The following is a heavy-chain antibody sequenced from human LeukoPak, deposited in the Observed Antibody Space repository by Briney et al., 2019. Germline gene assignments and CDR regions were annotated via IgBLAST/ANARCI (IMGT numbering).Heavy chain of an antibody. CDR3: ARENVVAQGTFDY. V-gene: IGHV4-39*07. Sequence: SETLSLTCTVSGGSISSSSYHWGWIRQTPGKGLEWIGSIYYSGSTYYNPSLKSRVTISVDTSKNQFSLKLSSVTAADTAVYYCARENVVAQGTFDYWGQGALVTVSS. CDR2: IYYSGST. D-gene: IGHD2-21*01. CDR1: GGSISSSSYH. J-gene: IGHJ4*02.